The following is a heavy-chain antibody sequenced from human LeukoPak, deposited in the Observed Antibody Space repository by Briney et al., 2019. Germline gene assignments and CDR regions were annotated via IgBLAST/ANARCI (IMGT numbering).Heavy chain of an antibody. CDR2: INSDASST. Sequence: GGSLRLSCAASGFTFSTYYMHWVRQAPGKGPVWVSRINSDASSTTYADSVQGRFTISRDNAKNTLYLQMNSLKTEDTAVYYCTRGRGYSYGWIGEKLLDYWGQGTLVTVSS. V-gene: IGHV3-74*03. CDR3: TRGRGYSYGWIGEKLLDY. J-gene: IGHJ4*02. CDR1: GFTFSTYY. D-gene: IGHD5-18*01.